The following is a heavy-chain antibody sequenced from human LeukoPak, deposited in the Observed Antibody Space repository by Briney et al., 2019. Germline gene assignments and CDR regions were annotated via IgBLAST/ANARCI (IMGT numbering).Heavy chain of an antibody. J-gene: IGHJ5*02. Sequence: ASVNVSCKASVYTFTGYYMHWVRQAPGQGLEWMGWINPNSGGTNYAQKFQGRVAMTRDTSISTAYMELRRLRSDDPAVYYCARSRVPAARWFDPWGQGTLVTVSS. CDR2: INPNSGGT. D-gene: IGHD2-2*01. V-gene: IGHV1-2*02. CDR1: VYTFTGYY. CDR3: ARSRVPAARWFDP.